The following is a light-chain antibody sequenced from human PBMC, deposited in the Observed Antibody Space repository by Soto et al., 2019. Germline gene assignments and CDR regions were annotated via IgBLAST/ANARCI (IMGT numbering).Light chain of an antibody. CDR1: QSVDKW. J-gene: IGKJ5*01. CDR3: LQLKSYPIT. V-gene: IGKV1-5*01. Sequence: DIQMTQSPSTLSASVGDRVTITCRASQSVDKWLAWFQQKPGTVPKLLILDASTLQTGVPSRFGGGGAGTECTRPISGLQPDDCATDDGLQLKSYPITVGQGTRLEIK. CDR2: DAS.